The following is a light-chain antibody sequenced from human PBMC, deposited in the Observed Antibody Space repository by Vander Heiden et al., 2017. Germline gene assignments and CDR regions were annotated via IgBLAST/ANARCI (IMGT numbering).Light chain of an antibody. CDR3: MQSIDFPRT. Sequence: IVMTQTPLSLSVAPGQSASISSKSTHSLLHSDGKTYFYWYVQKPGQPPQILIYEISNRFPGVPDRFTGSGSGTDFTLKISRVEAEDVGVYYCMQSIDFPRTFGQGTKLEIK. V-gene: IGKV2D-29*01. J-gene: IGKJ2*01. CDR1: HSLLHSDGKTY. CDR2: EIS.